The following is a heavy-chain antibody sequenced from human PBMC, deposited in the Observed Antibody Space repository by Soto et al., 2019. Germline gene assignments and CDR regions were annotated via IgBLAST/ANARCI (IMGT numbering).Heavy chain of an antibody. CDR2: ISSSSTI. V-gene: IGHV3-48*02. J-gene: IGHJ4*02. Sequence: PGGSLRLSCAASGFTFSSYSMNWVRQAPGKGLGWVSYISSSSTIYYADSVKGRFTISRDNAKNSLYLQMNSLRDEDTAVYYCARVVSSLLDYWGQGTLVTVSS. D-gene: IGHD2-21*01. CDR3: ARVVSSLLDY. CDR1: GFTFSSYS.